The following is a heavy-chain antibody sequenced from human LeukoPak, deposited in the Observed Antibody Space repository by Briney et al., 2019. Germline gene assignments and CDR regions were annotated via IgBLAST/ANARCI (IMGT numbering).Heavy chain of an antibody. CDR1: GYTFTTYG. J-gene: IGHJ6*02. CDR2: ISIYKGNT. CDR3: ARDGKYYYDSSGYYSANYRYYGMDV. Sequence: ASVKVSCKASGYTFTTYGISWVRQAPGQGLGWMGWISIYKGNTKSARRLQGRLTMTTDTSTRTAYMELRSLRSDDTAVYYCARDGKYYYDSSGYYSANYRYYGMDVWGQGTTVTVSS. D-gene: IGHD3-22*01. V-gene: IGHV1-18*01.